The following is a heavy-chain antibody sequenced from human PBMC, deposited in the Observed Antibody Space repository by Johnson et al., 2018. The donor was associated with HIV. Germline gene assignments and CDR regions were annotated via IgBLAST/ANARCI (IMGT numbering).Heavy chain of an antibody. CDR1: GFTFSDYY. D-gene: IGHD3-22*01. J-gene: IGHJ3*02. Sequence: VQLVESGGGLVKPGGSLRLSCAASGFTFSDYYMTWIRQAPGKGLEWVGRIRNKANSYTTEYAAPVKGRFTISRDDSKNTLYLQMNSLKTEDTAVYYCTSERGRYYDSSNDAFDIWGQGTMVTVSS. V-gene: IGHV3-72*01. CDR2: IRNKANSYTT. CDR3: TSERGRYYDSSNDAFDI.